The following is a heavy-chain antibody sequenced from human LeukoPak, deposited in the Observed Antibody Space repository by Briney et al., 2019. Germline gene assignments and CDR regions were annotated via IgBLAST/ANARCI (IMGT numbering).Heavy chain of an antibody. Sequence: GGSLRLSCAASGFTFSDYGMHWVRQAPGKGLEGVAVIWYDGSNEYYADSVKGRFTIFRDNSKNTLHLQMNSLRAEDTAVYYCARPLVGDALDYWGQGTLVTVSS. J-gene: IGHJ4*02. V-gene: IGHV3-33*01. CDR2: IWYDGSNE. CDR3: ARPLVGDALDY. D-gene: IGHD1-26*01. CDR1: GFTFSDYG.